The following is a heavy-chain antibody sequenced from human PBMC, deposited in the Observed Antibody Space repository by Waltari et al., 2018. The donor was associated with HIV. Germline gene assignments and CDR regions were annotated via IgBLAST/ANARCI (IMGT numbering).Heavy chain of an antibody. J-gene: IGHJ4*02. CDR2: LYYGGNT. D-gene: IGHD4-17*01. V-gene: IGHV4-39*01. CDR3: VRRVAEDYGSGRVDS. CDR1: GGSVMSNLPY. Sequence: HLQMLDSGPGVVRPSETLSPTCSVYGGSVMSNLPYWGWSRQSANIGMVWIGSLYYGGNTYHNPSLRSRVAISADRSTNQFSLRLTSVSVADSAIYYCVRRVAEDYGSGRVDSWGQGILVVVSS.